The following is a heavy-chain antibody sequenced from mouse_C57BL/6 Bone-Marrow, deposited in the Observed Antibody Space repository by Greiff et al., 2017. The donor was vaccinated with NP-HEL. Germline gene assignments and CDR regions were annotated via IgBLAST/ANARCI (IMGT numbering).Heavy chain of an antibody. J-gene: IGHJ2*01. CDR2: IWSGGST. D-gene: IGHD1-1*01. Sequence: VKLQESGPGLVQPSQSLSITCTVSGFSLTSYGVHWVRQSPGKGLEWLGVIWSGGSTDYNAAFISRLSISNDNSKSKVFFKMNSLQADDTAIYYCARNGYYGSQYYFDYWGQGTTLTVSS. CDR3: ARNGYYGSQYYFDY. V-gene: IGHV2-2*01. CDR1: GFSLTSYG.